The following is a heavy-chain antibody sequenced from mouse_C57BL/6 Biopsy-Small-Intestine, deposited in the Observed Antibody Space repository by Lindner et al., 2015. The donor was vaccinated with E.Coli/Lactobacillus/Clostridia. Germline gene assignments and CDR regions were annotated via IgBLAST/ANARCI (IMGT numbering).Heavy chain of an antibody. J-gene: IGHJ3*01. D-gene: IGHD1-1*01. CDR2: ISSGSDTI. CDR1: GFTFSDYG. CDR3: VRPGYGCSFAY. V-gene: IGHV5-17*01. Sequence: VQLQESGGGLVKPGGSLKLSCAASGFTFSDYGMHWVRRAPEKGLEWITYISSGSDTIYYADTVTGRFTISRDDAKNTLFLQMTSLRSEDTAMYYCVRPGYGCSFAYWGQGTLVTVSA.